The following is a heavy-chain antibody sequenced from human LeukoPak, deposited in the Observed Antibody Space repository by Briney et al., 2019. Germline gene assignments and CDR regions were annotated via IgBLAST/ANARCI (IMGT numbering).Heavy chain of an antibody. CDR2: ITGRGGNT. Sequence: EAGGSLRLACAASGLFFSNSSMSWVRQAPGRGLGWVSAITGRGGNTWYAHSVKGHFIISRDNSKNTRYLQMNSLGAEDTAVYYCAKGGDYDGWTGYYDSDCWGQGTLVTVSS. CDR3: AKGGDYDGWTGYYDSDC. CDR1: GLFFSNSS. D-gene: IGHD3-3*01. J-gene: IGHJ4*02. V-gene: IGHV3-23*01.